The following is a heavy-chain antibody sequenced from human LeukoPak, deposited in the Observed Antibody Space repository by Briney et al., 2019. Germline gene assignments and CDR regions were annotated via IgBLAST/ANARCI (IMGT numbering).Heavy chain of an antibody. CDR2: IKQDESEK. D-gene: IGHD5-24*01. Sequence: GGSLRLSCAASGFTFSNYWMAWVRQAPGKGPEWAANIKQDESEKYYVDSVKGRFTISRDNAKNSLYLQMNSLRSEDTALYYCARHRDGSLDYWGQGTLVTVSS. CDR3: ARHRDGSLDY. V-gene: IGHV3-7*05. J-gene: IGHJ4*02. CDR1: GFTFSNYW.